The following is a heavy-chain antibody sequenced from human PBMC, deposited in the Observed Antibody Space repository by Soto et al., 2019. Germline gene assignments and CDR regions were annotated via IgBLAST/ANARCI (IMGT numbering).Heavy chain of an antibody. D-gene: IGHD6-19*01. J-gene: IGHJ5*02. CDR2: ISAYNGNT. CDR1: GYSFTSYG. CDR3: ARGARSYSSGWRNWFDP. Sequence: SVKVSFKASGYSFTSYGISLLLDAPGQVLEWMGWISAYNGNTNYAQKLQGRVTMTTDTSTSTAYMELRSLRSDDTAVYYCARGARSYSSGWRNWFDPWGQGTLVTVSS. V-gene: IGHV1-18*01.